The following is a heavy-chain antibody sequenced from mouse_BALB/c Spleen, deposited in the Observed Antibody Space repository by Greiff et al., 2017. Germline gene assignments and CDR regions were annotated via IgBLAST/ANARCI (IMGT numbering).Heavy chain of an antibody. D-gene: IGHD2-3*01. CDR1: GYSFTSYW. Sequence: VQLQQSGPQLVRPGASVKISCKASGYSFTSYWMHWVKQRPGQGLEWIGMIDPSDSETRLNQKFKDKATLTVDKSSSTAYMQLSSPTSEDSAVYYCARIGYDGYGAMDYWGQGTSVTVSS. CDR2: IDPSDSET. J-gene: IGHJ4*01. V-gene: IGHV1S127*01. CDR3: ARIGYDGYGAMDY.